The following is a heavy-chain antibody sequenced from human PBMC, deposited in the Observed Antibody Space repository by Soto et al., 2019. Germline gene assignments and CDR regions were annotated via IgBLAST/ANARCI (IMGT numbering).Heavy chain of an antibody. Sequence: QVHLVQAGTEVKKPGSSVKVSCKASGGTFSSSGFSWVRQAPGQGLEWMGMIVPSLDTTNYAQKFQARGTSTADEVTSTAYMELRSLRSEDTAVYYCARWPQPRYTADPYAVAVWGQGTRVIVSS. CDR2: IVPSLDTT. CDR1: GGTFSSSG. J-gene: IGHJ6*02. V-gene: IGHV1-69*11. D-gene: IGHD3-16*02. CDR3: ARWPQPRYTADPYAVAV.